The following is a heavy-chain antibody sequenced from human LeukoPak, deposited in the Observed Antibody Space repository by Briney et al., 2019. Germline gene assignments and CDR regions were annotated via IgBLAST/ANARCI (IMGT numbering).Heavy chain of an antibody. CDR1: GFTFSSYS. CDR2: ISSSSGYI. D-gene: IGHD2-2*01. V-gene: IGHV3-21*01. CDR3: ARPRPGKLVVPAADYYYMDV. J-gene: IGHJ6*03. Sequence: GSLRLSCAASGFTFSSYSMNWVRQAPGKGLEWVSSISSSSGYIYYADSVKGRFTISRDNAKNSLYLQMSSLRAEDTAVYYCARPRPGKLVVPAADYYYMDVWGKGTTVTVSS.